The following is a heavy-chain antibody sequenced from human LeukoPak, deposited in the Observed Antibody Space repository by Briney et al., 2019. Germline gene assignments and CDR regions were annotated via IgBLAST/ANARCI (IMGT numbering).Heavy chain of an antibody. CDR3: AKDLGGSATTV. CDR2: ISWSGDRM. J-gene: IGHJ4*02. D-gene: IGHD2-2*01. Sequence: GRSLRLSCAASGFTFEDHVMRWVREAPGKGLEWVSRISWSGDRMGYADAVKGRFTISRDNAKNSLFLQMNSLRVEDTAVYYCAKDLGGSATTVWGQGTLVTVSS. V-gene: IGHV3-9*01. CDR1: GFTFEDHV.